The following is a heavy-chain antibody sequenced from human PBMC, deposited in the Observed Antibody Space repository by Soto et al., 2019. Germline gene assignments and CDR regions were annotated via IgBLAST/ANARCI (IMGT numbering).Heavy chain of an antibody. CDR3: TRDSAYCGVNSSYS. J-gene: IGHJ5*01. D-gene: IGHD2-21*01. CDR2: IRWNSKTI. Sequence: EVQLVESGGGLVQPGRSLRLSCAASGFTFRYYAMHWVRQAPGKGLEWVASIRWNSKTIAYADSMKGRSSVSRDNAKNSIYLQISSLRPEDTALYFCTRDSAYCGVNSSYSW. V-gene: IGHV3-9*01. CDR1: GFTFRYYA.